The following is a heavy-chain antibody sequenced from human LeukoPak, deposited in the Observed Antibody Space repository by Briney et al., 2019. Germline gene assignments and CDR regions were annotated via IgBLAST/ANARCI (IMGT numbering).Heavy chain of an antibody. CDR1: GFIFSNHW. CDR2: INQDGSEY. CDR3: ARGWDGIVVVPAAIGDAFDI. J-gene: IGHJ3*02. D-gene: IGHD2-2*01. Sequence: GGSLRLSCVASGFIFSNHWMSWVRQAPGKEPEWVANINQDGSEYYYVDSVRGRLTISRDNARNSLYLQMNSLRAEDTAVYYCARGWDGIVVVPAAIGDAFDIWGQGTMVTVSS. V-gene: IGHV3-7*01.